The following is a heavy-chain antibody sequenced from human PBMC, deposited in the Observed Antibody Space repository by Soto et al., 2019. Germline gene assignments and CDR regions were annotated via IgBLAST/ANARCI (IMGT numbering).Heavy chain of an antibody. CDR1: GGSVSSGSYY. CDR2: IYYSGST. D-gene: IGHD5-18*01. Sequence: QVQLQESGPGLVKPSETLSLTCTVSGGSVSSGSYYWSWIRQPPGKGLEWIGYIYYSGSTNYNPYLKSRVTISVDTSKNQCSLKLSSVTAADTAVYYCARYSYGYYYFDYWGQGTLVTVSS. CDR3: ARYSYGYYYFDY. J-gene: IGHJ4*02. V-gene: IGHV4-61*01.